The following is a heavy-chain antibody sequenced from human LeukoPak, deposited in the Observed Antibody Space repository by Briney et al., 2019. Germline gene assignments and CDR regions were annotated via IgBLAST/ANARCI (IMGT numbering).Heavy chain of an antibody. J-gene: IGHJ4*02. V-gene: IGHV4-59*12. Sequence: PSETLSLTCTVSGGSLSSYYWSWIRQPPGKGLEWIGYIYYSGSGSTNYNPSLKSRVTISVDTSKNQFSLKLGSVTAADAAVYYCARRGGHGGSFDYWGQGTLVTVSS. CDR3: ARRGGHGGSFDY. CDR2: IYYSGSGST. D-gene: IGHD4-23*01. CDR1: GGSLSSYY.